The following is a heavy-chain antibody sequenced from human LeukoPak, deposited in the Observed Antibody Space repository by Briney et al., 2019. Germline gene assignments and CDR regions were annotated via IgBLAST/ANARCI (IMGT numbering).Heavy chain of an antibody. Sequence: GGSLRLSCAASGFTFSRYAMHWVRQAPGKGLEWVANIKQDGSEKYYVDSVKGRFTISRDNAKNSLYLQMNSLRAEDTAVYYCARAGGTYYYDSSGYYFDYWGQGTLVTVSS. V-gene: IGHV3-7*01. CDR3: ARAGGTYYYDSSGYYFDY. J-gene: IGHJ4*02. D-gene: IGHD3-22*01. CDR2: IKQDGSEK. CDR1: GFTFSRYA.